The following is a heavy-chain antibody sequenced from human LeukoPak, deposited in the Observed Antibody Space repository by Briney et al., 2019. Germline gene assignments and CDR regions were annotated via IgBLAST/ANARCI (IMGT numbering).Heavy chain of an antibody. J-gene: IGHJ4*02. CDR1: GGSISSGGYY. CDR3: ARSPKTIRFLEWSYGAFDY. V-gene: IGHV4-30-2*01. Sequence: SQTLSLTCTVSGGSISSGGYYWSWIRQPPGKGLEWIGYIYHSGSTHYNPSLKSRVTISVDRSKNQFSLKLSSVTAADTAVYYCARSPKTIRFLEWSYGAFDYWGQGTLVTVSS. D-gene: IGHD3-3*01. CDR2: IYHSGST.